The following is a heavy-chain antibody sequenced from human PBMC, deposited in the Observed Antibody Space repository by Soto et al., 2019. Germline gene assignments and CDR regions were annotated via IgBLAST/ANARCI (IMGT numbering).Heavy chain of an antibody. CDR2: ISADNGNT. J-gene: IGHJ4*02. CDR1: GYTFTSYG. CDR3: ARDFRDYYGSGSYSLDYYFDY. Sequence: ASVKVSCKASGYTFTSYGISWVRQAPGQGLEWMGWISADNGNTKYAQKFQGRVTITRDTSASTAYMELSSLRSEDTAVYYCARDFRDYYGSGSYSLDYYFDYWGQGTLVTVSS. D-gene: IGHD3-10*01. V-gene: IGHV1-18*01.